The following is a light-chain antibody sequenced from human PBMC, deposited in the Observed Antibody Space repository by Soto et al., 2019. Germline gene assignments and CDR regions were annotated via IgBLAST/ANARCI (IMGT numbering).Light chain of an antibody. CDR3: QLGSHWLT. Sequence: DIVLTQSPATLSLSPGERAVFSCRASRSVSDLLAWYQQKSGQAPRLLIYDASNRATGIPARFSGSGSVTDFTLTINNLEPEDSAVYFCQLGSHWLTFGGGTQVQIK. J-gene: IGKJ4*01. CDR2: DAS. V-gene: IGKV3-11*01. CDR1: RSVSDL.